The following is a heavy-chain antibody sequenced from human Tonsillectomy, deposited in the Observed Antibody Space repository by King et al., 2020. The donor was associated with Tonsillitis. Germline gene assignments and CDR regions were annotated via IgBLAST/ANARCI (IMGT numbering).Heavy chain of an antibody. Sequence: VQLVESGGGLGQPGGSLRLSCAASGFTFSNYTMTWVRQAPGKGLEWVSAITSGGNTYYADSVKGRFTISRDNSKNTLFLQMNSLRADDTAVYYCAKDLDGRAASPYYGMDVWGQGTTVTVSS. V-gene: IGHV3-23*04. CDR2: ITSGGNT. J-gene: IGHJ6*02. D-gene: IGHD2-15*01. CDR3: AKDLDGRAASPYYGMDV. CDR1: GFTFSNYT.